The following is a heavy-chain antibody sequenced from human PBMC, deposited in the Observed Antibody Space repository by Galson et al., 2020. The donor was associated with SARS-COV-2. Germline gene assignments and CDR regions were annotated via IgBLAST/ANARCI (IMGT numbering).Heavy chain of an antibody. D-gene: IGHD3-9*01. Sequence: GGSLRLSCAASGFTFSSYAMSLVRQAPGKGLEWVSAISGSGGSTYYADSVKGRFTISRDNSKNTLYLQMYSLRAEDTAVYYCAPNYDILTGYYLDYFDYWGQGTLVTVSS. CDR1: GFTFSSYA. J-gene: IGHJ4*02. CDR3: APNYDILTGYYLDYFDY. CDR2: ISGSGGST. V-gene: IGHV3-23*01.